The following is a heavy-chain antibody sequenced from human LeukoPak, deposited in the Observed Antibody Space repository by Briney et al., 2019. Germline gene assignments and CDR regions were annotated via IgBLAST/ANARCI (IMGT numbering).Heavy chain of an antibody. Sequence: SETLSLTCGVSGGSFSGSYWGWIRQPPGKGLEWLEEINLSGSTNYNSSLTSRVTISLDTSKNQFSLNLRSVTTADTAVYYCARVSISLFGVVTAHFDSWGQGTLVAVSS. V-gene: IGHV4-34*01. CDR1: GGSFSGSY. CDR3: ARVSISLFGVVTAHFDS. J-gene: IGHJ4*02. CDR2: INLSGST. D-gene: IGHD3-3*01.